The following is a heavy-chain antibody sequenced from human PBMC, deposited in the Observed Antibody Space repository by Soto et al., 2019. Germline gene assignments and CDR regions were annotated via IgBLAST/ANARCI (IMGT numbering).Heavy chain of an antibody. V-gene: IGHV4-39*01. D-gene: IGHD1-1*01. Sequence: SETLSLTCTVSGGSISSSSYYWGWIRQPPGKGLEWIGSIYYSGSTYYNPSLKSRVTISVDTSKNQFSLKLSSVTAADTAVYYCGESGGWNDPLLYWGQGTLVTVSS. CDR2: IYYSGST. CDR3: GESGGWNDPLLY. CDR1: GGSISSSSYY. J-gene: IGHJ4*02.